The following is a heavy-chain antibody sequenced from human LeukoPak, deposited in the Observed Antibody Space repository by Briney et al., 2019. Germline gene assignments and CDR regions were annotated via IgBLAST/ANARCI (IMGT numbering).Heavy chain of an antibody. CDR2: INPNSGGT. CDR1: GYTFTGYY. D-gene: IGHD2-15*01. J-gene: IGHJ5*02. V-gene: IGHV1-2*02. CDR3: ARAPATSPFEA. Sequence: ASVKVSCKASGYTFTGYYMHWVRQAPGQGLEWMGWINPNSGGTNYAQKFQGRVTITADESTSTAYMELSSLRSEDTAVYYCARAPATSPFEAWGQGTLVTVSS.